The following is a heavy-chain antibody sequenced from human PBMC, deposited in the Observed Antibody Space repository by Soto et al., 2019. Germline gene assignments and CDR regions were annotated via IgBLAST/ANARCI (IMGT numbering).Heavy chain of an antibody. CDR1: GGSFSGYY. CDR3: ARGERSTVVVPDTPEGYFDY. D-gene: IGHD2-2*01. CDR2: INHSGST. J-gene: IGHJ4*02. V-gene: IGHV4-34*01. Sequence: SETLSLTCAVYGGSFSGYYWSWIRQPPGKGLEWIGEINHSGSTNYNPSLKSRVTISVDTSKNQFSLKLSSVTAADTAVYYCARGERSTVVVPDTPEGYFDYWGQGTLVTVSS.